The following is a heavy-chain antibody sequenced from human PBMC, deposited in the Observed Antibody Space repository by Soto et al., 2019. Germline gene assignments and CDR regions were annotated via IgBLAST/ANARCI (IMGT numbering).Heavy chain of an antibody. CDR1: GGSISSGDYY. D-gene: IGHD3-22*01. J-gene: IGHJ4*02. V-gene: IGHV4-30-4*01. CDR3: ARDRDYYDSRGFDY. CDR2: IYYSGST. Sequence: PSETLSLTCTVSGGSISSGDYYWSWIRQPPGKGLEWIGYIYYSGSTYYNPSLKSRVTISVDTSKNQFSLKLSSVTAADTAVYYCARDRDYYDSRGFDYWGQGTLVTVSS.